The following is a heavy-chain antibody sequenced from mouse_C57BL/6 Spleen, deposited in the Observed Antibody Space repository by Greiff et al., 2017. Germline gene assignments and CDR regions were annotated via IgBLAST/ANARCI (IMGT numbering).Heavy chain of an antibody. V-gene: IGHV5-9*01. CDR1: GFTFSSYT. D-gene: IGHD2-2*01. CDR3: ARRGGYDVYFDY. Sequence: DVKLVESGGGLVKPGGSLKLSCAASGFTFSSYTMSWVRQTPEKRLEWVATISGGGGNTYYPDSVKGRFTISRDNAKNTLYLQMSRLRSEDTALYYCARRGGYDVYFDYWGQGTTLTVSS. J-gene: IGHJ2*01. CDR2: ISGGGGNT.